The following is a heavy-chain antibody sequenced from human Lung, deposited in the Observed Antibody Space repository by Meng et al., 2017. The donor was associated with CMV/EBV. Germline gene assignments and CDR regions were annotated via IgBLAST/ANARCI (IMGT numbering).Heavy chain of an antibody. J-gene: IGHJ3*02. CDR3: AKGVGYPELNTPFDI. D-gene: IGHD3-22*01. Sequence: GESLKISCAASGFTFSGYAMSWVRQAPGKGLEWVSAFTGSGGRPYYADAVKGRCTISRDDSKNTLYLQMNSLRADDTAVYYCAKGVGYPELNTPFDIWGQGTMVTVSS. CDR2: FTGSGGRP. V-gene: IGHV3-23*01. CDR1: GFTFSGYA.